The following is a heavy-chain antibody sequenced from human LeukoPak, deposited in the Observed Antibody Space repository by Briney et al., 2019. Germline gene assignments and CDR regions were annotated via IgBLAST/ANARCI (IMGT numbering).Heavy chain of an antibody. D-gene: IGHD6-19*01. CDR2: IRFDGNNK. V-gene: IGHV3-30*02. CDR3: AKDQAVAGHPLDY. Sequence: GGSLRLSCAASGFTLSNYDMHWVRQAPGKGLEWVAFIRFDGNNKYYADSVKGRFTISRDNSKNTLYLQMNSLRAEDTAVYYCAKDQAVAGHPLDYWGQGTLVTVSS. CDR1: GFTLSNYD. J-gene: IGHJ4*02.